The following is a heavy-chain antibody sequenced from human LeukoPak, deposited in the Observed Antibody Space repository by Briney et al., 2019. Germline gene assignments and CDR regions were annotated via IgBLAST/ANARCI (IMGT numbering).Heavy chain of an antibody. Sequence: GASVKVSCKASGYTSTSYYMHWVRQAPGQGLEWMGIINPSGGSTSYAQKFQGRVTMTRDTSTSTVYMELSSLRSEDTAVYYCARAASIAGSLDVWGKGTTVTVSS. J-gene: IGHJ6*04. D-gene: IGHD6-6*01. V-gene: IGHV1-46*01. CDR3: ARAASIAGSLDV. CDR1: GYTSTSYY. CDR2: INPSGGST.